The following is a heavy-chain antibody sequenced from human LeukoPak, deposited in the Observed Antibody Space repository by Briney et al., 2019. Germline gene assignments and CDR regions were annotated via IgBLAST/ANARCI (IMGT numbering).Heavy chain of an antibody. CDR2: IKQDGSEK. CDR3: ARTTGGNSDHYYYYYMDV. V-gene: IGHV3-7*01. Sequence: GGSLRLSCVASGFTFSSYWMTWVRQAPGKGLEWVANIKQDGSEKYYVDSVKGRFTISRDNAKNSLYLQMNSLRAEDTAVYYCARTTGGNSDHYYYYYMDVWGKGTTVTVSS. CDR1: GFTFSSYW. D-gene: IGHD4-23*01. J-gene: IGHJ6*03.